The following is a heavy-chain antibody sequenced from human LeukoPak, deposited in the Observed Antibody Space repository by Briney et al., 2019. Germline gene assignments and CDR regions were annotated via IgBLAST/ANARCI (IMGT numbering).Heavy chain of an antibody. D-gene: IGHD3-16*02. CDR1: GYTFTSYG. CDR2: ISAYNGNT. J-gene: IGHJ4*02. V-gene: IGHV1-18*01. CDR3: ARALITFGGVIVSGFDY. Sequence: ASVKVSCKASGYTFTSYGISWVRQAPGQGLEWMGWISAYNGNTNYTQKLQGRVTMTTDTSTSTAYMELRSLRSDDTAVYYCARALITFGGVIVSGFDYWGQGTPVTVSS.